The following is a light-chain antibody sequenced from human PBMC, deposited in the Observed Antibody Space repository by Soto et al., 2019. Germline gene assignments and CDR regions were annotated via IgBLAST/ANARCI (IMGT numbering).Light chain of an antibody. Sequence: EIVMTQSPATLSVSPGERVTLSCRASQSVSRFLAWYQQRPGQAPRLLIYDTSTRATGVPARFSGSGSGTEFSLTISSLQSEDFAVYYCQQDNNWPRALTFGGGTKVEIK. J-gene: IGKJ4*01. V-gene: IGKV3-15*01. CDR3: QQDNNWPRALT. CDR1: QSVSRF. CDR2: DTS.